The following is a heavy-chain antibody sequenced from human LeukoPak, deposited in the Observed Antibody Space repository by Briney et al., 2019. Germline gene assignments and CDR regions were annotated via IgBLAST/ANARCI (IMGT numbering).Heavy chain of an antibody. CDR3: ARDGVAYYDSSGYYYYYYYYMDV. CDR1: GYTFTSYY. D-gene: IGHD3-22*01. Sequence: GASVKVSCKASGYTFTSYYMHWVRQAPGQGLEWMGIINPSGGSTSYAQKFQGRVTMTRDTSTSTVYMELSSLRSEDTAVYYCARDGVAYYDSSGYYYYYYYYMDVWGKGTTVTVSS. CDR2: INPSGGST. J-gene: IGHJ6*03. V-gene: IGHV1-46*01.